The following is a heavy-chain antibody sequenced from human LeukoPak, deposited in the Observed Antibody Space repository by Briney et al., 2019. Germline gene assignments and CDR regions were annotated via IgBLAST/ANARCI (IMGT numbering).Heavy chain of an antibody. CDR1: GGSINTANYY. D-gene: IGHD4-17*01. CDR3: ARDRYGDFGDY. V-gene: IGHV4-30-4*08. J-gene: IGHJ4*02. Sequence: PSETLSLTCNVSGGSINTANYYWTWIRQPPGKGLEWIGYISYSGTPYYNPSLNSRVTISLDTSKNQFSLRLNSVTAADTAMYYCARDRYGDFGDYWGQGTLVTVSS. CDR2: ISYSGTP.